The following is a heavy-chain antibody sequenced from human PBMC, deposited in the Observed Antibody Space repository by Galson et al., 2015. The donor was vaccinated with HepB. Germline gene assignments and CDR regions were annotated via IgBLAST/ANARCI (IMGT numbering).Heavy chain of an antibody. CDR2: ISKDGSET. CDR1: GFTFSNYW. V-gene: IGHV3-74*01. Sequence: SLRLSCAASGFTFSNYWMHWVRQAPGKGLVWVSRISKDGSETNYAGSVKGRFTISRDNAKNTLYLQINSLRAEDTAVYYCARDGAHWNFDYWGQGTLGPVSS. D-gene: IGHD1-1*01. J-gene: IGHJ4*02. CDR3: ARDGAHWNFDY.